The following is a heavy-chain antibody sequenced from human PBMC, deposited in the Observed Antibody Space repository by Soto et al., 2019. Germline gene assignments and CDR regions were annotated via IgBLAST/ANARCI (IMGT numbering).Heavy chain of an antibody. J-gene: IGHJ3*02. V-gene: IGHV4-59*01. CDR3: ARFNWNYAGDAFDI. D-gene: IGHD1-7*01. CDR1: GGSISSYY. Sequence: TLSLTCTVSGGSISSYYWSWIRQPPGKGLEWIGYIYYSGSTNYNPSLKSRVTISVDTSKNQFSLKLSSVTAADTAVYYCARFNWNYAGDAFDIWGQGKMVTVS. CDR2: IYYSGST.